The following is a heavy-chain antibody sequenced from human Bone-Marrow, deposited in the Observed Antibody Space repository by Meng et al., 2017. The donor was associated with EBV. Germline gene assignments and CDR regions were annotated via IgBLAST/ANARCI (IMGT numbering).Heavy chain of an antibody. CDR2: INHSGST. D-gene: IGHD5-12*01. Sequence: QQQWASGLLKPSEPPLLTCAVYGGSFSGYYWSWIRQPPGNGLEWIGEINHSGSTNYNPSLKSRVTISVDTSKNQFSLKLSSVTAADTAVYYCARGRGYSGYSYPTNWFDPWGQGTLVTVSS. J-gene: IGHJ5*02. V-gene: IGHV4-34*01. CDR3: ARGRGYSGYSYPTNWFDP. CDR1: GGSFSGYY.